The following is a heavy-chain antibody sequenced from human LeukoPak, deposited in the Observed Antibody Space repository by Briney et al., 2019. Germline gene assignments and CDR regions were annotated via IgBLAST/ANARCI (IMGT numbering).Heavy chain of an antibody. J-gene: IGHJ4*02. Sequence: RTSLRLSCAASGITFTIAGMHWVRQVPGKGLEWVAVISSDGRKIYHADSVKGRFIISRDTSRNILFLQMNGLRTDDTAIYYCAKDKGNRYFDYWGQGTLVTISS. V-gene: IGHV3-30*18. CDR1: GITFTIAG. D-gene: IGHD3-16*02. CDR3: AKDKGNRYFDY. CDR2: ISSDGRKI.